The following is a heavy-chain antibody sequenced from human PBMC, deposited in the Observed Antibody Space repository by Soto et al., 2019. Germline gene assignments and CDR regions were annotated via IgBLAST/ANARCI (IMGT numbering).Heavy chain of an antibody. J-gene: IGHJ6*03. CDR3: ARRTTQTYYDFWSGYYSKYYYYYMDV. CDR1: GGSISSYY. D-gene: IGHD3-3*01. Sequence: SETLSLTCTVSGGSISSYYWSWIRQPPGKGLEWIGYIYYSGSTNYNPSLKSRVTISVDTSKNQFSLKLSSVTAADTAAYYCARRTTQTYYDFWSGYYSKYYYYYMDVWGKGTTVTVSS. CDR2: IYYSGST. V-gene: IGHV4-59*08.